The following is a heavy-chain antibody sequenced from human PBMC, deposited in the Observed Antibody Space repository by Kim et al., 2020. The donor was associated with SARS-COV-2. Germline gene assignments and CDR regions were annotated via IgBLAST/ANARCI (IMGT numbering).Heavy chain of an antibody. D-gene: IGHD4-17*01. J-gene: IGHJ4*02. Sequence: YGDSVRGRFTISRDTSQTTVSLQMSSLRGEDTAIYYCVRQSGSDYYHFLDFWGQGTLVTVSS. V-gene: IGHV3-64D*09. CDR3: VRQSGSDYYHFLDF.